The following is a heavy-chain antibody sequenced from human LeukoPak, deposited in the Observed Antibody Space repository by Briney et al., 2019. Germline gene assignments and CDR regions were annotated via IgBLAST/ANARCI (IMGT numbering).Heavy chain of an antibody. CDR2: IYYSGNT. Sequence: SETLSLTCTVSGGSISSYYWSWIRQPPGKGLEWIGYIYYSGNTNYNPSLKSRVTISVDTSKNQFSLKLSSVTAADTAVYYCARFFVRDIVVVPAAVDTNWFDPWGQGTLVTVSS. J-gene: IGHJ5*02. V-gene: IGHV4-59*01. CDR1: GGSISSYY. CDR3: ARFFVRDIVVVPAAVDTNWFDP. D-gene: IGHD2-2*01.